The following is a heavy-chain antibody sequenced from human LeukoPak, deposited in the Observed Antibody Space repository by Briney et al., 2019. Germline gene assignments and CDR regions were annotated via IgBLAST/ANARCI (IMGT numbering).Heavy chain of an antibody. J-gene: IGHJ4*02. CDR1: GGSFSGYY. D-gene: IGHD6-6*01. CDR3: ARGRGIAARLDQ. CDR2: INHSGST. V-gene: IGHV4-34*01. Sequence: TETLSLTCAVYGGSFSGYYWGWIRQPPGKGLEWIGEINHSGSTNHNPSLKSRVTISVDTSKNQFSLKLSSVTAADTAVYYCARGRGIAARLDQWGQGTLVTVSS.